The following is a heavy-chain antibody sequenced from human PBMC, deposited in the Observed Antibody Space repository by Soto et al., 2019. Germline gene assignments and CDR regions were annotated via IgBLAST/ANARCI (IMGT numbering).Heavy chain of an antibody. CDR3: VRVHLERMATVGTDGY. CDR2: IWYDGSRK. J-gene: IGHJ4*02. Sequence: QVQLVESGGGVVQPGRSLRLSCAASGFTFSDYGMHWVRQAPGKGLEWVAIIWYDGSRKYYGDSVKGRFTISRDNSKNTVYLQMNSVRGEDTAVYYCVRVHLERMATVGTDGYWGEGTLVTVSS. CDR1: GFTFSDYG. V-gene: IGHV3-33*01. D-gene: IGHD4-17*01.